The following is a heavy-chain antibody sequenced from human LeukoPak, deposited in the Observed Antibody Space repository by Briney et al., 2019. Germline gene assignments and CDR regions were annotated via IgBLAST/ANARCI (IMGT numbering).Heavy chain of an antibody. CDR2: ISYDGSNK. Sequence: GGSLRLSCAASGFTFSSYAMHWVRQAPGKGLEWVAVISYDGSNKYYADSVKGRFTISRDNSKNTLYLQMNSLRAEDTAVYYCARDYDTDASDIWGQGTMVTVSS. J-gene: IGHJ3*02. D-gene: IGHD5-12*01. CDR3: ARDYDTDASDI. CDR1: GFTFSSYA. V-gene: IGHV3-30*01.